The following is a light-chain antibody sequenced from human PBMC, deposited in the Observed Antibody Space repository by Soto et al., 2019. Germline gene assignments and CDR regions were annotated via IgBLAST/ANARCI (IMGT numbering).Light chain of an antibody. J-gene: IGLJ2*01. CDR3: ASYAGNNVI. CDR2: EVT. Sequence: QSALTQPPSASGSPGQSVAISCTGSSSDVGGYNYVSWFQQHPGKAPKLMIYEVTKRPPGVPDRFSGSKSGNTASLTVSGLQAEDEADYYCASYAGNNVIFGGGTKVTVL. CDR1: SSDVGGYNY. V-gene: IGLV2-8*01.